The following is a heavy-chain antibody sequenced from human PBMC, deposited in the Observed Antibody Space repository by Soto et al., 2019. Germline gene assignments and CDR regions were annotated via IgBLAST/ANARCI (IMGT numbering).Heavy chain of an antibody. J-gene: IGHJ4*02. Sequence: GGSLRLSCAAPGFTFSDYYMSWIRQAPGKGLEWVSYISSSGSTIYYADSVKGRFTISRDNAKNSLYLQMNSLRAEDTAVYYCQGGTGTVWDILTEQDYWGQGTLVTVSS. D-gene: IGHD3-9*01. CDR1: GFTFSDYY. CDR3: QGGTGTVWDILTEQDY. V-gene: IGHV3-11*01. CDR2: ISSSGSTI.